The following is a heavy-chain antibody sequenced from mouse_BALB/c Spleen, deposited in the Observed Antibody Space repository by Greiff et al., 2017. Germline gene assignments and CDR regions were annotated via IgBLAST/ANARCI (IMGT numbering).Heavy chain of an antibody. D-gene: IGHD1-2*01. V-gene: IGHV5-17*02. CDR1: GFTFSSFG. CDR2: ISSGSSTI. J-gene: IGHJ4*01. CDR3: ARTTTAGDYYAMDY. Sequence: EVQLVESGGGLVQPGGSRKLSCAASGFTFSSFGMHWVRQAPEKGLEWVAYISSGSSTIYYADTVKGRFTISRDNPKNTLFLQMTSLRSEDTAMYYCARTTTAGDYYAMDYWGQGTSVTVAS.